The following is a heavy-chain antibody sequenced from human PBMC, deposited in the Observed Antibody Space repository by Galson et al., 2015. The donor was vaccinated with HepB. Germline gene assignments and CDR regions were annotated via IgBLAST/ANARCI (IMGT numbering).Heavy chain of an antibody. CDR2: ISAYNGNT. Sequence: SVKVSCRASGYTFTSYGISWVRQAPGQGLEWMGWISAYNGNTNYAQKLQGRVTMTTDTSTSTAYMELRSLRSDDTAVYYCARAPIAVAAYRRRPFDYWGQGTLVTVSS. D-gene: IGHD6-19*01. CDR1: GYTFTSYG. J-gene: IGHJ4*02. V-gene: IGHV1-18*01. CDR3: ARAPIAVAAYRRRPFDY.